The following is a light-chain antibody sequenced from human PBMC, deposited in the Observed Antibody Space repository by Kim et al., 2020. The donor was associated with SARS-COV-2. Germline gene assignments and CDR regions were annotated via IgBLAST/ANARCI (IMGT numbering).Light chain of an antibody. CDR2: NVN. V-gene: IGLV2-11*01. CDR1: SNGVDTDDF. Sequence: QSALIQPPSVSGSPRQSVTISSTGSSNGVDTDDFVPWYQNHPGTVPKPMISNVNVHPSGVPDRFSGSRSGNTASMTISGLQTEDESDCYWCSYANTATDVVFGGGTQLTVL. J-gene: IGLJ2*01. CDR3: CSYANTATDVV.